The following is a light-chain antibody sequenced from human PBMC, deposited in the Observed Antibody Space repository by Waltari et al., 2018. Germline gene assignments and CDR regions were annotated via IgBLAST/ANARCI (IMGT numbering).Light chain of an antibody. CDR3: QQRSNWPPGGT. CDR2: DAS. Sequence: EIVLTQSPATLSLSPGDRATLSCRASQLVSSYLAWYQQKPGQAPSLLIYDASNRATGIPARFSGSGSGTDFTLTISSLEPEDFAVYYCQQRSNWPPGGTFGQGTKVEIK. V-gene: IGKV3-11*01. J-gene: IGKJ1*01. CDR1: QLVSSY.